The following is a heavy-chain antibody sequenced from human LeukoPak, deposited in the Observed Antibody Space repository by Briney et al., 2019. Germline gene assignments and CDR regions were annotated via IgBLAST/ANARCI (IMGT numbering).Heavy chain of an antibody. CDR1: GFTFSSYG. Sequence: GGSLRLSCAASGFTFSSYGMHWVRQAPGKGLEWVAVMYYDGISKYYADSVKGRYTISRDNSNNTLFLQMNSLRVEDTAVYYCARDYYCSGGSCLYFDYWGQGTLVTVSS. CDR3: ARDYYCSGGSCLYFDY. J-gene: IGHJ4*02. V-gene: IGHV3-33*01. D-gene: IGHD2-15*01. CDR2: MYYDGISK.